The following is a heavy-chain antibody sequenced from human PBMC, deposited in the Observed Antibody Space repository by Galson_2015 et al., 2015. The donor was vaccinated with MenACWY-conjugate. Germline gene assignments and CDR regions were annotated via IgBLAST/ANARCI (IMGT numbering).Heavy chain of an antibody. CDR3: AREDPNWKFAL. D-gene: IGHD1-20*01. CDR2: ISSYSTYI. V-gene: IGHV3-21*01. CDR1: GFTFSSYN. J-gene: IGHJ5*02. Sequence: SLRLSCAASGFTFSSYNMHWVRQAPGKGLQWVSSISSYSTYIYYEDSLKGRFTISRDNANNSLYLELNTLRAEHTAVYFCAREDPNWKFALWGQGAPVSVSS.